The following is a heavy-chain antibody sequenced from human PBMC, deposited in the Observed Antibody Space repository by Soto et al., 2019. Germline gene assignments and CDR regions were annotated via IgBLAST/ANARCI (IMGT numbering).Heavy chain of an antibody. CDR3: ASSGVVVVAATRPYYYGMDV. V-gene: IGHV1-69*01. J-gene: IGHJ6*02. Sequence: QVQLVQSGAEVKKPGSSVKVSCKASGGTFSSYAISWVRQAPGQGLEWMGGIIPIFGTANYAQKFQGRVTITADESTSTAYMELSSVRSEDTAVYYCASSGVVVVAATRPYYYGMDVWGQGTTVTVSS. CDR2: IIPIFGTA. D-gene: IGHD2-15*01. CDR1: GGTFSSYA.